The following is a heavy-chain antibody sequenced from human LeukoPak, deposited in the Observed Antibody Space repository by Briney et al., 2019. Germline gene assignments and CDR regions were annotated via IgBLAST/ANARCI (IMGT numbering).Heavy chain of an antibody. J-gene: IGHJ4*02. D-gene: IGHD5-18*01. CDR3: ARGYTCGY. Sequence: GGSLRLSCAASGFTFSTYWMSWVRQAPGKGLEWVANIKEDGSEINYADSVRARLTISRDNAKNSLYLQMNSLRAEDTAVYYCARGYTCGYWGQGTLVIVSS. CDR2: IKEDGSEI. V-gene: IGHV3-7*04. CDR1: GFTFSTYW.